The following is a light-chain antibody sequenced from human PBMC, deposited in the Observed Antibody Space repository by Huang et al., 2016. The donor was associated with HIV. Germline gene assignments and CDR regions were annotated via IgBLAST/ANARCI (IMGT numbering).Light chain of an antibody. CDR1: QSLFFSSNNRSY. V-gene: IGKV4-1*01. CDR2: WAS. Sequence: DIVMTQSPDSLTVSLGERATINCRSSQSLFFSSNNRSYLAWYQKKPGQPPRLVISWASARESGVPDRFSGSGSETHFTLTINSLQAEDVAVYYCQQYYHNPLTFGGGTKVEI. J-gene: IGKJ4*01. CDR3: QQYYHNPLT.